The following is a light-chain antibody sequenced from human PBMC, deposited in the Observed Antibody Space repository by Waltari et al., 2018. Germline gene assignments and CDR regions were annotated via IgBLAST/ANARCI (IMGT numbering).Light chain of an antibody. CDR1: QSLLHSNGYNY. CDR2: LGS. Sequence: DIVMTQSPLSLPVTPGEPASISCRSSQSLLHSNGYNYLDWYLQKPGQSPQLLIYLGSNRASGVPDRFSGSGSGTDFTLKISRVEAEDVGVYYCMQALQTPQFTFGLGTKVDIK. J-gene: IGKJ3*01. CDR3: MQALQTPQFT. V-gene: IGKV2-28*01.